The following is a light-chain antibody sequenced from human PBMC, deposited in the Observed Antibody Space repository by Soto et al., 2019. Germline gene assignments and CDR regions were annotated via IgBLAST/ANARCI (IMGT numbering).Light chain of an antibody. CDR3: QQYNSPAWT. V-gene: IGKV1-5*01. CDR1: QSISSW. Sequence: QMTQSHSTLSASVGDRVAITCRASQSISSWLAWYQQKPGKAPKLLIYDASSSESGVPSRFSGSGSGTEFTLTLNGLQPDDFATYYCQQYNSPAWTFFQGTLLDIK. CDR2: DAS. J-gene: IGKJ1*01.